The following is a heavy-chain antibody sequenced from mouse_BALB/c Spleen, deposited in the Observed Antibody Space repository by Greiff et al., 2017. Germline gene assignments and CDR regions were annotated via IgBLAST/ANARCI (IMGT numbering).Heavy chain of an antibody. J-gene: IGHJ2*01. CDR1: GFNIKDYY. D-gene: IGHD1-1*01. V-gene: IGHV14-4*02. CDR2: IDPENGDT. Sequence: VQLKESGAELVRSGASVKLSCTASGFNIKDYYMHWVKQRPEQGLEWIGWIDPENGDTEYAPKFQGKATMTADTSSNTAYLQLSSLTSEDTAVYYCNAPIPLLLRQYYFDYWGQGTTLTVSS. CDR3: NAPIPLLLRQYYFDY.